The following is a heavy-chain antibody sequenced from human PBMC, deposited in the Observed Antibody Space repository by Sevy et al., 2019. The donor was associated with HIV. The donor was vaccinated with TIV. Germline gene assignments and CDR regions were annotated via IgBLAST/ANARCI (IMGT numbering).Heavy chain of an antibody. CDR2: IYSGGST. CDR3: ARDRYYDASGYYYYYYGLDV. V-gene: IGHV3-66*01. D-gene: IGHD3-22*01. J-gene: IGHJ6*02. Sequence: GESLKISCAASEFSVTDNYMSWVRQAPGKGLEWVSTIYSGGSTFYADSVKGRFTISRDNSKNTLYLHMNSLRAEDTAVYYCARDRYYDASGYYYYYYGLDVWGQWTTVTVSS. CDR1: EFSVTDNY.